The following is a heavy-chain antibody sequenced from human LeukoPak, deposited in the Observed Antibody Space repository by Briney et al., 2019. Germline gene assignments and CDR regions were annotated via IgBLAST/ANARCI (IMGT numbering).Heavy chain of an antibody. D-gene: IGHD4-17*01. CDR2: ITGDTSTI. CDR1: GFTFSTYS. V-gene: IGHV3-48*01. CDR3: ADPTPRGTSDI. J-gene: IGHJ3*02. Sequence: GSLRLSCAASGFTFSTYSMNWVRQAPGKGLEWVSYITGDTSTIYYADSVKGRFTISRDNTENSLYLQMTSLRAEDTAVYYCADPTPRGTSDIWGRGTMVTVSS.